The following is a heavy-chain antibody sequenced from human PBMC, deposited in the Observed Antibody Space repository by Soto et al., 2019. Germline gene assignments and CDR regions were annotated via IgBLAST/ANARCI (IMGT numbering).Heavy chain of an antibody. J-gene: IGHJ6*02. Sequence: GGSLRLSCSASGFTFSSYAMHWVRQAPGKGLEYVSAISSNGGSTYYADSVKGRFTISRDNSKNTLYLQMSSLRAEDTAVYYCVRSSRAGYYYDSSGYYSHYYYGMDVWGQGTTVTVSS. V-gene: IGHV3-64D*08. CDR2: ISSNGGST. CDR1: GFTFSSYA. D-gene: IGHD3-22*01. CDR3: VRSSRAGYYYDSSGYYSHYYYGMDV.